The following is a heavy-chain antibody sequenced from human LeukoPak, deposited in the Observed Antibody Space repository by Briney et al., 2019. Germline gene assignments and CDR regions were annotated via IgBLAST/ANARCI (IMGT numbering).Heavy chain of an antibody. CDR2: IYHSGSP. D-gene: IGHD1-1*01. CDR3: ARVNINNWHSCDY. V-gene: IGHV4-4*02. J-gene: IGHJ4*02. Sequence: SETLSLTCAVSDGSISSNNWWGWVRQPPGKGLEWIGEIYHSGSPNYNPSLKSRVTISVDKSRNHFSLNLSSVTAADTAVYYCARVNINNWHSCDYWGQGTLVTVSS. CDR1: DGSISSNNW.